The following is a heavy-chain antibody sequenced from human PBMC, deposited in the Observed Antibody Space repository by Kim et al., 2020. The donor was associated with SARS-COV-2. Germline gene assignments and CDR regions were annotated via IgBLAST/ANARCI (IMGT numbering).Heavy chain of an antibody. D-gene: IGHD3-3*01. Sequence: GGSLRLSCAASGFTFSSYSMNWVRQAPGKGLEWVSSISSSSSYIYYADSVKGRFTISRDNAKNSLYLQMNSLRAEDTAVYYCARDGKYYDFWSGYSDTVGYYGMDVWGQGTTVTVSS. CDR3: ARDGKYYDFWSGYSDTVGYYGMDV. J-gene: IGHJ6*02. V-gene: IGHV3-21*01. CDR1: GFTFSSYS. CDR2: ISSSSSYI.